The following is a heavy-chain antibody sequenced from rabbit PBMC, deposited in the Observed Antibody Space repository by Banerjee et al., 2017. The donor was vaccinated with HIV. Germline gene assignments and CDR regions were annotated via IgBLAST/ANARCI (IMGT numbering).Heavy chain of an antibody. V-gene: IGHV1S45*01. CDR2: IYVGDGDRT. D-gene: IGHD2-1*01. J-gene: IGHJ6*01. CDR3: ARTMGYGGSNWYAHYGMDL. Sequence: QEQVEESGGDLVKPAGSLTLTCTASGFSFGTYSYMCWVRQAPGKGLEWIACIYVGDGDRTWYASWVNGRFTVSRTSSTTVTLQMTSLTVADTATYFCARTMGYGGSNWYAHYGMDLWGQGTLVTVS. CDR1: GFSFGTYSY.